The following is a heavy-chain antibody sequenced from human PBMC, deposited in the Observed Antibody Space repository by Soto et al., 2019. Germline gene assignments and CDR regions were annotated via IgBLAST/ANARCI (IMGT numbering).Heavy chain of an antibody. CDR3: ARADSSSWYANYCRVND. Sequence: GGTMRLSCVASGFSYSSYAMHWVRQAPGKGLEWVAVISYDGSNKYYADSVKGRFTISRDNSKNTLYLQMNSLRAEDTAVYYCARADSSSWYANYCRVNDCGQRTTDIVPS. D-gene: IGHD6-13*01. J-gene: IGHJ6*02. CDR2: ISYDGSNK. CDR1: GFSYSSYA. V-gene: IGHV3-30-3*01.